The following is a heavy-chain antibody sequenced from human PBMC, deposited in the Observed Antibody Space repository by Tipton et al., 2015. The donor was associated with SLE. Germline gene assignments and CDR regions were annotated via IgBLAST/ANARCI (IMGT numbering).Heavy chain of an antibody. J-gene: IGHJ6*03. V-gene: IGHV4-59*11. CDR1: GGSISSHY. CDR2: IYFSGST. CDR3: ARDRGDFHWCMDV. Sequence: TLSLTCTVSGGSISSHYWSWIRQPPGKGLEWIGYIYFSGSTNYNPSLKSRVTISVDTSKNQFSLKLSSVTAADTAVYYCARDRGDFHWCMDVWGKGTTVTVSS. D-gene: IGHD3-9*01.